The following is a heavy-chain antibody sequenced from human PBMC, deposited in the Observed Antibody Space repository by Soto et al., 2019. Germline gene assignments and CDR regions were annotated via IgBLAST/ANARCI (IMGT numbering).Heavy chain of an antibody. CDR2: ISAYNGNT. J-gene: IGHJ4*02. Sequence: ASVKVSCKASGYTFTSYGISWVRQAPGQGLEWMGWISAYNGNTNYAQKLQGRVTMTTDTSTSTAYMELRSLRSDDAAAYYCARDDSGFSGSHYIDYFNYWGQGALVTVSS. D-gene: IGHD1-26*01. CDR1: GYTFTSYG. V-gene: IGHV1-18*01. CDR3: ARDDSGFSGSHYIDYFNY.